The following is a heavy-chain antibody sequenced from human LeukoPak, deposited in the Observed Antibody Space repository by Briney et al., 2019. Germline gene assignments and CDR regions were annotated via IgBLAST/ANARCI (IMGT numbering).Heavy chain of an antibody. V-gene: IGHV3-7*01. CDR2: IKEDGSET. D-gene: IGHD5-24*01. Sequence: GESLRLSCAASGFIFKKYWMNWVRPVPGKGLECLANIKEDGSETYYADSVKGRFTISRDNPKNLLFLQINSLRVEDTAVYYCARETPRRGETRDGYRWGQGTVVTVSS. CDR1: GFIFKKYW. CDR3: ARETPRRGETRDGYR. J-gene: IGHJ4*02.